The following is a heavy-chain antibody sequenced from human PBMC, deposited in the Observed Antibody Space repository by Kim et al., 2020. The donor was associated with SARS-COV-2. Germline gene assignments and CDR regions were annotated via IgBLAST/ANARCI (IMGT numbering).Heavy chain of an antibody. CDR1: GGTFSSYA. J-gene: IGHJ2*01. CDR2: IIPIFGTA. CDR3: ARDWVAGSSWYTTGSWYFDL. Sequence: SVKVSCKASGGTFSSYAISWVRQAPGQGLEWMGGIIPIFGTANYAQKFQGRVTITADESTSTAYMELSSLRSEDTAVYYCARDWVAGSSWYTTGSWYFDLWGRGTLVTVSS. V-gene: IGHV1-69*13. D-gene: IGHD6-13*01.